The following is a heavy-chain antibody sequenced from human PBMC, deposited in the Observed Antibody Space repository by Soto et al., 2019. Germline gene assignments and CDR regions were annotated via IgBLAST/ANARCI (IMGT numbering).Heavy chain of an antibody. CDR1: GGTFSSYA. V-gene: IGHV1-69*13. J-gene: IGHJ6*02. D-gene: IGHD3-16*01. CDR2: IIPIFGTA. CDR3: ARTIMTWGLPYYYYGMDV. Sequence: SVKVSCKASGGTFSSYAISWVRQAPGQGLEWMGGIIPIFGTANYAQKFQGRVTITADESTSTAYMELSSLRSEDTAVYYCARTIMTWGLPYYYYGMDVWGQGTTVTVSS.